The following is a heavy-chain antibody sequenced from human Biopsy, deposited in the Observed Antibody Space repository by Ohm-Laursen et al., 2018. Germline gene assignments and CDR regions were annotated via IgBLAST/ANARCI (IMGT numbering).Heavy chain of an antibody. CDR1: SYTFTDYN. Sequence: ASVKVSCKASSYTFTDYNIHWMRQAPGQGLEWLGYINCKTGATNYAQKFQGTVTMTRDTSINTDYQALGSLKSADPAIYYCSRDPLNGHKHFDYWGQGSLVTVSS. J-gene: IGHJ4*02. V-gene: IGHV1-2*02. D-gene: IGHD2-8*01. CDR2: INCKTGAT. CDR3: SRDPLNGHKHFDY.